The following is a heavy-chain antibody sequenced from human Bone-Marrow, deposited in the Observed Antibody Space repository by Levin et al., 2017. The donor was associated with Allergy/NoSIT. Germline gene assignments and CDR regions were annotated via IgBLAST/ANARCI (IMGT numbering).Heavy chain of an antibody. CDR2: ISPYNDNT. V-gene: IGHV1-18*01. J-gene: IGHJ4*02. CDR3: ARIVDAAMVLALDY. Sequence: GESLKISCKASGYTFTYYTIGWVRQAPGQGLEWMGWISPYNDNTDYEKKFQGRVTMTTDTSTTTAYMELRSLRSDDTAVYYCARIVDAAMVLALDYWGQGTLVTVSS. D-gene: IGHD5-18*01. CDR1: GYTFTYYT.